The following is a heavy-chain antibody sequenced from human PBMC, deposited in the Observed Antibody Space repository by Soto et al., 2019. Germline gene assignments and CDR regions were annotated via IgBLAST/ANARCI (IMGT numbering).Heavy chain of an antibody. D-gene: IGHD3-3*01. Sequence: ASVKVSCKAFGYTFTGYFMHWVRQAPGQGLEGLGWINPNSGATKYAQKFRGRVTLTRDTSINTAYMEMSMLRSDDTAVYYCARGGGTILAPLPWGQGTLVTVSS. CDR1: GYTFTGYF. J-gene: IGHJ5*02. CDR2: INPNSGAT. CDR3: ARGGGTILAPLP. V-gene: IGHV1-2*02.